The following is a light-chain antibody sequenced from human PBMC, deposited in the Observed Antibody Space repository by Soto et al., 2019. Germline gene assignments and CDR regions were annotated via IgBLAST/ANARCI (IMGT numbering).Light chain of an antibody. CDR1: SSDVGGYNY. V-gene: IGLV2-14*01. CDR2: DVS. CDR3: CSYTRHNTYV. J-gene: IGLJ1*01. Sequence: QSVLTQPASVSGSPGQSITISCTGTSSDVGGYNYVSWYQQHPDKAPKLMIYDVSNRPSGVSNRFSGSKSGNTASLTISARQDEDETDYYCCSYTRHNTYVFGTGTKLTVL.